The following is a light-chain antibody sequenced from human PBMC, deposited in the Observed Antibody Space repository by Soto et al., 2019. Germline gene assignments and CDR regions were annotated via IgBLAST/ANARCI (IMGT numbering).Light chain of an antibody. J-gene: IGKJ2*01. V-gene: IGKV1-5*03. CDR2: KAS. CDR1: QSISTW. CDR3: T. Sequence: DIQMTQSPSTLSASVGDRVTITCRASQSISTWLAWYQQKPGKAPNLLIYKASNLESGVQSRFSGSGSGTEFTLTTSGLKRDDFATYYYTFGQGTKLEI.